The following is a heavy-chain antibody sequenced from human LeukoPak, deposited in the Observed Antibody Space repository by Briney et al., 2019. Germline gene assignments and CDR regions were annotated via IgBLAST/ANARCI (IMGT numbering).Heavy chain of an antibody. Sequence: GASVTVSFKVSGYTLTDLSLRWVRQAPGKGLEWMGGFDPEDDETNYAQRFYGRVTMTEDTCEDTAYMQLSSLRSEDTAVYYCATLGVYCCGGCCGRSDVYWGQEPLVTVSS. D-gene: IGHD2-15*01. CDR3: ATLGVYCCGGCCGRSDVY. CDR2: FDPEDDET. V-gene: IGHV1-24*01. J-gene: IGHJ4*02. CDR1: GYTLTDLS.